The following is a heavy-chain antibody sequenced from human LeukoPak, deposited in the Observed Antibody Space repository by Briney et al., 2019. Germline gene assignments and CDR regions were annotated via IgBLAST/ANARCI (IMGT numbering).Heavy chain of an antibody. J-gene: IGHJ5*01. Sequence: PSGTLSLTCTVSGGSISSGDFYWNWIRPSPAKGLEWIGHIYYSGSNNSNPSQKSRVAIPRDTSKNQFSLHLTSGTAADTALYYCARRLNGGSYWFDSWGQGTLVTVSS. D-gene: IGHD2-15*01. CDR2: IYYSGSN. V-gene: IGHV4-30-4*08. CDR1: GGSISSGDFY. CDR3: ARRLNGGSYWFDS.